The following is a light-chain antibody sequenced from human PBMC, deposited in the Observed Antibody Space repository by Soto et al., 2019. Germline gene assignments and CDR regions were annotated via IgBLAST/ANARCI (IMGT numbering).Light chain of an antibody. CDR3: QQYNSYSLYT. V-gene: IGKV1-5*03. CDR1: QSSGNW. J-gene: IGKJ2*01. Sequence: DIQMTQSPSTLSASVGDRVTITCRASQSSGNWLAWYQQKPGKAPKLLIYKASNLQSGVPSRFSGSRSGTEFTLTISSLQPDDFATYYCQQYNSYSLYTFGQGTKLQIK. CDR2: KAS.